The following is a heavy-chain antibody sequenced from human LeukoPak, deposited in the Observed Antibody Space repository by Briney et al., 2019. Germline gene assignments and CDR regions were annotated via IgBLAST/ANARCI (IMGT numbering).Heavy chain of an antibody. D-gene: IGHD3-22*01. V-gene: IGHV1-2*02. Sequence: APVKVSCKASGYTFTGYYMHWVRQAPGQGLEWMGWINPNSGGTNYAQKFQGRVTMTRDTSISTAYMELSRLRSDDTAVYYCARGSYDSSDFEYFHHWGQGTLVTVSS. CDR1: GYTFTGYY. J-gene: IGHJ1*01. CDR2: INPNSGGT. CDR3: ARGSYDSSDFEYFHH.